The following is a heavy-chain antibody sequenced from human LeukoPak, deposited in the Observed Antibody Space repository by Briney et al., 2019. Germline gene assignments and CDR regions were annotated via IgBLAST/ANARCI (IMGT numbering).Heavy chain of an antibody. CDR2: IASDGSST. V-gene: IGHV3-74*01. CDR1: GFTFSSYW. CDR3: ARGRPHGNDY. J-gene: IGHJ4*02. Sequence: PGGSLRLSCAASGFTFSSYWMNWVRQAPGKGLVWVSRIASDGSSTTYADSVKGRFSISRDNAKNMLYLQMDSLRVEDTAVYYRARGRPHGNDYWGQGTLVTVSS. D-gene: IGHD4-23*01.